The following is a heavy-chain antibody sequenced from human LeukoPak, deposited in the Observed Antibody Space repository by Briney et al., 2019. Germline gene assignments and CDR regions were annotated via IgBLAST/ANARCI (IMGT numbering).Heavy chain of an antibody. CDR3: ARLLEGVGAFDI. D-gene: IGHD3-10*01. CDR2: IYHSGST. Sequence: SETLPLTCAVSGYSISGGYYWGWIRQPPGKGLEWIGSIYHSGSTNYNPSLKSRVTISVDTSKNQFSLKLSSVTAADTAVYYCARLLEGVGAFDIWGQGTMVTVSS. J-gene: IGHJ3*02. CDR1: GYSISGGYY. V-gene: IGHV4-38-2*01.